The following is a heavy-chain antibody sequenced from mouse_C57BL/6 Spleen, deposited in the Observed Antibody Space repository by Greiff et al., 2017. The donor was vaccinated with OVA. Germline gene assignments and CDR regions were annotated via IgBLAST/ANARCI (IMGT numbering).Heavy chain of an antibody. Sequence: VQLQQSGPELVKPGASVKISCKASGYSFTGYYMNWVKQSPEKSLEWIGEINPSTGGTTYNQKFKAKATLTVDKSSSTAYMQLKSLTSEDSAVYYCASTGTDPAWFAYWGQGTRVTVSA. D-gene: IGHD4-1*02. J-gene: IGHJ3*01. CDR3: ASTGTDPAWFAY. V-gene: IGHV1-42*01. CDR1: GYSFTGYY. CDR2: INPSTGGT.